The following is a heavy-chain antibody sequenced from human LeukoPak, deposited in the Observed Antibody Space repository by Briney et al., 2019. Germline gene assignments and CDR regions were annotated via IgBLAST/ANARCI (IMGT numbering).Heavy chain of an antibody. CDR1: GGSISSGDYF. Sequence: SETLSLTCTVSGGSISSGDYFWSWIRQPTGKDLEWIGYIYHSGSTYYKPSLRRRVTMSVDTSKNQFSLKLSSVAAADTAVYYCASQSMVRGVKSGWYGMDVRGKGTTVTVSS. CDR3: ASQSMVRGVKSGWYGMDV. D-gene: IGHD3-10*01. J-gene: IGHJ6*04. CDR2: IYHSGST. V-gene: IGHV4-30-4*01.